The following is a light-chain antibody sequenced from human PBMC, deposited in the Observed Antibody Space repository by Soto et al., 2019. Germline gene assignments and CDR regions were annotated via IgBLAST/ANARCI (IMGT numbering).Light chain of an antibody. CDR1: SRDVGGYNY. V-gene: IGLV2-14*01. CDR2: DVS. CDR3: SSYTTSNTRQIV. Sequence: HSVLTQPPSLLRSPEQLVTISSPGTSRDVGGYNYVSWYQQHPGKAPKFMIYDVSNRPSGVSNRFSGSKSGNTASQTISGLQAEDEADYYCSSYTTSNTRQIVFGTGTKVTVL. J-gene: IGLJ1*01.